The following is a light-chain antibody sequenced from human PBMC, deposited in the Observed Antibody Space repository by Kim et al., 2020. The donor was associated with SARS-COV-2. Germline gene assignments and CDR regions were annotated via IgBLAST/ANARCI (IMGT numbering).Light chain of an antibody. J-gene: IGKJ4*01. Sequence: GVRVTLNCRASQNISNYLAWYQQKPGKVPQLLIYGASTLQSGVPSRFSGSGSGTEFTLTINSLQPEDVASYYCQKYDSAPLTFGGGTKV. CDR2: GAS. CDR1: QNISNY. CDR3: QKYDSAPLT. V-gene: IGKV1-27*01.